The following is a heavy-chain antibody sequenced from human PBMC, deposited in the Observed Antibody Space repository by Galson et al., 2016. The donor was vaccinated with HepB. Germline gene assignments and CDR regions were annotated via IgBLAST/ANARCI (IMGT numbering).Heavy chain of an antibody. CDR1: EFLFTSSA. V-gene: IGHV3-30*03. J-gene: IGHJ4*02. Sequence: SLRLYCAASEFLFTSSAIHWVRQSPGKGLEWLAISSYDGRSDLYADSVKGRFTISRDNSKNTLYLQMNSLRAEDTAVYYCARDYTIFGLVDSWGQGTLVTVSS. D-gene: IGHD3-3*01. CDR3: ARDYTIFGLVDS. CDR2: SSYDGRSD.